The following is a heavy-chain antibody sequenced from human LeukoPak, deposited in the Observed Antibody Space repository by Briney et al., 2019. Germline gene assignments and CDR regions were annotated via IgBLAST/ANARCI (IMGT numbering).Heavy chain of an antibody. CDR1: GGSISSSSYY. D-gene: IGHD3-9*01. CDR3: ARYNPINYDILTEAFDI. V-gene: IGHV4-39*01. CDR2: IYYSGST. Sequence: SETLSLTCTVSGGSISSSSYYWGWIRQPPGKGLEWIGSIYYSGSTYYNPSLKSRVTISVDTSKNQFSLKLSSVTAADTAVYYCARYNPINYDILTEAFDIWGQGTMVTVSS. J-gene: IGHJ3*02.